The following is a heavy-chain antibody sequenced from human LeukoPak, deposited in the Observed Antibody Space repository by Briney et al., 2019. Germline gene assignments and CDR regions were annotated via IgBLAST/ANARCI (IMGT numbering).Heavy chain of an antibody. V-gene: IGHV1-46*01. Sequence: ASLKVSCKASGYTFTSYYMHWVRQAPGQGLEWMGIINPSGGSTSYAQKFQGRVTMTRDTSTSTVYMELSSLRSEDTAVYYCARAGRPNIVVVTAADYWGQGTLVTVSS. D-gene: IGHD2-21*02. CDR2: INPSGGST. J-gene: IGHJ4*02. CDR1: GYTFTSYY. CDR3: ARAGRPNIVVVTAADY.